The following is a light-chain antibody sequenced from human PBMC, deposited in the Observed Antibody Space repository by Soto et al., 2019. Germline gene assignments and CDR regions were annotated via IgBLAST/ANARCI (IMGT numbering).Light chain of an antibody. CDR1: QTIRNY. CDR3: QQYNNWPLT. CDR2: GAS. Sequence: EIVMTQSPATLSVSPGERATLSCRASQTIRNYLAWFQQKPGQAPSLLIYGASTRATCIPARFSGSGSGTEFTLTISSLQSDDFALYYCQQYNNWPLTFGGGTKVEI. J-gene: IGKJ4*01. V-gene: IGKV3-15*01.